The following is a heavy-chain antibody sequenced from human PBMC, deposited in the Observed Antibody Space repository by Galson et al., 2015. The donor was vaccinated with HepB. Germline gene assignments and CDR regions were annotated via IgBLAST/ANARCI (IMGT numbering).Heavy chain of an antibody. CDR2: IKQDGSEK. V-gene: IGHV3-7*01. CDR3: VEGRNYFDL. CDR1: GFTFSSYW. Sequence: SLRLSCAPSGFTFSSYWMSWVRQAPGKGLEWVANIKQDGSEKYYVDSVKGRFTISRDNAKNSLYLQMNSLRAEDTAVYYCVEGRNYFDLWGRGTLVTVSS. J-gene: IGHJ2*01.